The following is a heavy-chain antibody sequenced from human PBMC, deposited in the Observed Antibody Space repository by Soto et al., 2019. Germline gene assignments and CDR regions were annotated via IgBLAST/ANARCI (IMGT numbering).Heavy chain of an antibody. CDR2: TYYRSKWYN. D-gene: IGHD3-22*01. V-gene: IGHV6-1*01. CDR3: ARALGYDSSGQLSRPLDY. CDR1: GDSVSSNSAA. Sequence: SHTLSLTCAISGDSVSSNSAAWNWIRQSPSRGLEWLGRTYYRSKWYNDYAVSLKSRITINPNTSKNQFALQLNSVTPEDTAVSYCARALGYDSSGQLSRPLDYWGQGTLVT. J-gene: IGHJ4*02.